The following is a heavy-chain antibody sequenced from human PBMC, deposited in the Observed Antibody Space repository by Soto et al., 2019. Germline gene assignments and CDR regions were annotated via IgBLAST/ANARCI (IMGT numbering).Heavy chain of an antibody. J-gene: IGHJ4*02. Sequence: EVQLVESGGGLVQPGGSLRLSCAASGFTFSSYALHWVRQAPGKGLEYVSTISRNGGSTYNANSVKGRFTISRDNSKNTLYLQMGSLRTEDMALYYCAREGGSYYFEYWGQGTLVTVSS. CDR1: GFTFSSYA. D-gene: IGHD1-26*01. CDR2: ISRNGGST. V-gene: IGHV3-64*01. CDR3: AREGGSYYFEY.